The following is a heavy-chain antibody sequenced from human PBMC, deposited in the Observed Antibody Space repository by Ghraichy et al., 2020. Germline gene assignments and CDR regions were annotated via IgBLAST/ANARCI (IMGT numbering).Heavy chain of an antibody. CDR3: ASSGSYYGRYYGMDV. CDR2: IIPILGIA. V-gene: IGHV1-69*04. Sequence: SEKVSCKASGGTFSSYAISWVRQAPGQGLEWMGRIIPILGIANYAQKFQGRVTITADKSTSTAYMELSSLRSEDTAVYYCASSGSYYGRYYGMDVWGQGTTVTVSS. CDR1: GGTFSSYA. J-gene: IGHJ6*02. D-gene: IGHD1-26*01.